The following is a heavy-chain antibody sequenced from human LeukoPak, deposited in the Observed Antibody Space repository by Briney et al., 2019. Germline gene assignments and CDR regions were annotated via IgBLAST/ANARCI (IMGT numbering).Heavy chain of an antibody. J-gene: IGHJ4*02. V-gene: IGHV3-21*01. CDR3: AVLGHCSGGSCYNAAVSAY. CDR2: ISSSSSYI. Sequence: GGSLRLSCAASGFTFSSYSMNWVRQAPGKGLEWVSSISSSSSYIYYADSVKGRFTISRDNAKNSLYLQMNSLRAEDTAVYYCAVLGHCSGGSCYNAAVSAYWGQGTLVTVSS. CDR1: GFTFSSYS. D-gene: IGHD2-15*01.